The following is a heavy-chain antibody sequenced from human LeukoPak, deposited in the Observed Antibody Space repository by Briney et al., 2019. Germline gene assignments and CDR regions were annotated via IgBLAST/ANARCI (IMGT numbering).Heavy chain of an antibody. V-gene: IGHV4-59*08. CDR2: IYYSGST. Sequence: SETLSLTCTVSGGSISNYYWSWIRQPPGKGLEWMGYIYYSGSTNYNPSLKSRVTISVDTSKNQFSLKLSSVTAADTAVYYCARSPSGPSNWFDPWGQGTLVTVSS. CDR1: GGSISNYY. CDR3: ARSPSGPSNWFDP. J-gene: IGHJ5*02.